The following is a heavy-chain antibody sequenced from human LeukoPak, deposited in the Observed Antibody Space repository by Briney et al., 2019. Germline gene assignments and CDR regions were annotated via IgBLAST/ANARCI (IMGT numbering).Heavy chain of an antibody. D-gene: IGHD5-12*01. CDR3: AREGPLSSIKH. Sequence: ASVKVSCKASGFTFTNYYLHWVRQAPGQGLEWMGWISPNNGDTDYAQKFQGRVRMTTDTSISTAYMDLSRLTSNDTAMYYCAREGPLSSIKHWGQGTLVTVSS. V-gene: IGHV1-2*02. CDR1: GFTFTNYY. J-gene: IGHJ1*01. CDR2: ISPNNGDT.